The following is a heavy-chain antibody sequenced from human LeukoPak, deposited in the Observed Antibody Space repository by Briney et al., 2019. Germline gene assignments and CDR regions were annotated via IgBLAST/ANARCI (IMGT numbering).Heavy chain of an antibody. CDR2: ISGSGGST. CDR3: AKAVGQWLVEFDY. V-gene: IGHV3-23*01. Sequence: GGSLRLSCAVCGVTFSSYATSWVRQAPGKGREGVSAISGSGGSTYYADSVKGRFTISRDNSKNTLYLQMNSLRAEDTAVYYCAKAVGQWLVEFDYWGQGTLVTVSS. CDR1: GVTFSSYA. J-gene: IGHJ4*02. D-gene: IGHD6-19*01.